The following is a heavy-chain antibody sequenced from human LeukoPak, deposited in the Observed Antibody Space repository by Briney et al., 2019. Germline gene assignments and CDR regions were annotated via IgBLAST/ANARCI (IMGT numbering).Heavy chain of an antibody. D-gene: IGHD2-2*01. CDR3: AKGYCSSTSCYPFDY. V-gene: IGHV3-9*03. J-gene: IGHJ4*02. Sequence: PAGGSLRLSCAASGFTFSSYSMNWVRQAPGKGLEWVSGISWNSGSIGYADSVKGRFTISRDNAKNSLYLQMNSLRAEDMALYYCAKGYCSSTSCYPFDYWGQGTLVTVSS. CDR1: GFTFSSYS. CDR2: ISWNSGSI.